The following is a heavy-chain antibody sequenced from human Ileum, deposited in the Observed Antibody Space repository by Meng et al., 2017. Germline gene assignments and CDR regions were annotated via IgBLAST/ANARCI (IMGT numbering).Heavy chain of an antibody. CDR2: IKPDGRTT. CDR1: GFTFSTYS. CDR3: ARDWDWVVWDY. J-gene: IGHJ4*02. V-gene: IGHV3-74*01. Sequence: AEVVESGGGLVQPGGSLTLSWAASGFTFSTYSMHWVRQAPGKGLVWVSQIKPDGRTTAYADSVKGRFTISRDNAKSTLYLEMNSLRAEDAAVYYCARDWDWVVWDYWGQGTLVTVSS. D-gene: IGHD3/OR15-3a*01.